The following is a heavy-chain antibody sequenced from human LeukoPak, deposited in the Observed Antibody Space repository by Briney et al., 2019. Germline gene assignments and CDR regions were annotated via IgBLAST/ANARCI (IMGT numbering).Heavy chain of an antibody. CDR1: GFTFSSYA. D-gene: IGHD3-22*01. V-gene: IGHV3-15*01. CDR2: IKSKTDGGTT. Sequence: PGGSLRLSCAASGFTFSSYAMSWVRQAPGKGLEWVGRIKSKTDGGTTDYAAPVKGRFTISRDDSKNTLYLQMNSLKTEDTAVYYCTTSYYYDSSGYWLFDYWGQGTLVTVSS. CDR3: TTSYYYDSSGYWLFDY. J-gene: IGHJ4*02.